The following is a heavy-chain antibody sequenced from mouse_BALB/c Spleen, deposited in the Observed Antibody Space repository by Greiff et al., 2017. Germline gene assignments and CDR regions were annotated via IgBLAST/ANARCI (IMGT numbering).Heavy chain of an antibody. J-gene: IGHJ2*01. CDR1: GFSLTSYG. CDR3: VRGYGSSSYFYY. CDR2: IWTGGGT. V-gene: IGHV2-9*02. Sequence: VQLQQSGPGLVAPSQSLSITCTVSGFSLTSYGVHWVRQPPGKGLEWLGVIWTGGGTNYNSAFMSRLSISKDNSKSQVFLKMNSLQTDDTAIYYCVRGYGSSSYFYYWGQGTTLTVSS. D-gene: IGHD1-1*01.